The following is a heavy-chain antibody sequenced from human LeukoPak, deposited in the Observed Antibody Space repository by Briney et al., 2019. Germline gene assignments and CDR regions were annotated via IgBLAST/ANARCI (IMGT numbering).Heavy chain of an antibody. CDR3: ATQWERYSPPSDY. CDR1: GFTFSSYA. J-gene: IGHJ4*02. CDR2: ISGSGGST. Sequence: AGGPLRLSCAASGFTFSSYAMSWVRQAPGKGLEWVSAISGSGGSTYYADSVKGRFTISRDNSKNTLYLQMNSLRAEDTAVYYCATQWERYSPPSDYWGQGTLVTVSS. D-gene: IGHD1-26*01. V-gene: IGHV3-23*01.